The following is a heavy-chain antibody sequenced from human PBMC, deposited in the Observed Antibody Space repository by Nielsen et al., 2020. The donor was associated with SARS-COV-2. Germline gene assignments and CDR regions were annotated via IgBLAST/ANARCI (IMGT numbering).Heavy chain of an antibody. D-gene: IGHD6-25*01. CDR2: ITISGAYM. CDR1: GFRFNTYS. Sequence: GGSLRLSCAASGFRFNTYSMTWVRQAPGKGLEWVASITISGAYMYYADSVRGRFTVSRDNAENSLYLQMNSLRDEDTAVYYCARDQDGGAATSNWYFDLWGRGTLVIVSS. V-gene: IGHV3-21*01. J-gene: IGHJ2*01. CDR3: ARDQDGGAATSNWYFDL.